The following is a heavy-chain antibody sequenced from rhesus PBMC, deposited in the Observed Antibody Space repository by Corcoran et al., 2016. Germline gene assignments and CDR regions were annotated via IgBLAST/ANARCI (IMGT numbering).Heavy chain of an antibody. CDR3: AKDLPFWSGYNYYCLDS. V-gene: IGHV3S5*01. J-gene: IGHJ6*01. Sequence: EVQLVESGGGLVQPGGSLRISCAASGFTFSCFGMGWVRQAPGTGGEVVYTISNCVVTTDFSDSVKDLFTITSDNANNKLPRQMISLRAEDTAVYYCAKDLPFWSGYNYYCLDSWCQGVVVIVSS. D-gene: IGHD3-3*01. CDR2: ISNCVVTT. CDR1: GFTFSCFG.